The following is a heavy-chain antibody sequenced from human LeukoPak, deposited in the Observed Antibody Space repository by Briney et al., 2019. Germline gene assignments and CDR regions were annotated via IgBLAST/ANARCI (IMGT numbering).Heavy chain of an antibody. CDR1: GGSISSYY. D-gene: IGHD6-13*01. J-gene: IGHJ4*02. V-gene: IGHV4-59*01. CDR2: IYYSGST. CDR3: ARNWYSSSWYSPGYYFDH. Sequence: SETLSLTCTVSGGSISSYYWSWIRQPPGRGLEWIGYIYYSGSTNYNPSLKSRVTISVDTSNNQFFLKLSSVTAADTAVYYCARNWYSSSWYSPGYYFDHWGQGTLVTVSS.